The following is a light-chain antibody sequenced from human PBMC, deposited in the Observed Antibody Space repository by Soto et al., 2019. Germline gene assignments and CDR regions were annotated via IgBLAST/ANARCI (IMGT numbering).Light chain of an antibody. V-gene: IGKV3-20*01. CDR3: KQYGSSRVT. CDR2: GAS. J-gene: IGKJ4*01. CDR1: QSVSSSY. Sequence: EIVLTQSPGTLSLSPGERATLSCRTSQSVSSSYLAWYQPKPGQAPRLLIYGASSTSTGIPDRFSRSGAGTDFALSISRLDPEDFAVYYCKQYGSSRVTVGGGNKVEIK.